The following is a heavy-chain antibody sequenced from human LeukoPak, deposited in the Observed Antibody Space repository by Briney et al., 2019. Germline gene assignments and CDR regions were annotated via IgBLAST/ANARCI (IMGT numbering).Heavy chain of an antibody. J-gene: IGHJ4*02. V-gene: IGHV1-69*04. CDR2: IIPILGIA. Sequence: SVTVSCKASGGTFSSYAISWVRQAPGQGLEWMGRIIPILGIANYAQKFQGRVTITADKSTSTAYMELSSLRSEDTAVYYCASSGAQDDYWGQGTLVTVSS. CDR3: ASSGAQDDY. CDR1: GGTFSSYA.